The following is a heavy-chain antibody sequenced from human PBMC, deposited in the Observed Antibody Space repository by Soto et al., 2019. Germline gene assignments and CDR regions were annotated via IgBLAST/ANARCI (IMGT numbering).Heavy chain of an antibody. V-gene: IGHV3-23*01. D-gene: IGHD3-3*01. CDR2: ISGSGGST. CDR1: GFTFGSYA. J-gene: IGHJ4*02. CDR3: AKDPGGSILEWLYPTPFDY. Sequence: GSLRLSCAASGFTFGSYAMSWVRQAPGKGLEWVTAISGSGGSTYYADSGKGRFTISRDNSKNTLYLQMNSLRAEDTAVYYCAKDPGGSILEWLYPTPFDYWGQGTLVTVSS.